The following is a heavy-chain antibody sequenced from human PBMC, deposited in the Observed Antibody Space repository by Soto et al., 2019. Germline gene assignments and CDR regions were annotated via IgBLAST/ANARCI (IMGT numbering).Heavy chain of an antibody. CDR3: ARDHYGSGSYYRTLDY. CDR1: GGTFSSYG. CDR2: IIPIFGTA. Sequence: QVQLVQSGAEVTKPGSSVKFSCKASGGTFSSYGISWVRQAPGQGLEWMGGIIPIFGTADYAQKFRGRVTITADESTSTAYMEVSSMRSADTAVYYCARDHYGSGSYYRTLDYWGQGTLVTVSS. V-gene: IGHV1-69*01. D-gene: IGHD3-10*01. J-gene: IGHJ4*02.